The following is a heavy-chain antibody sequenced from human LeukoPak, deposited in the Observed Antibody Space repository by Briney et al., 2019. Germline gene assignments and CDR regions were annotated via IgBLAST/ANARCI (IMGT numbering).Heavy chain of an antibody. CDR2: IYSGDSDT. CDR3: ARHGGYCSSTSCYGGFVDY. CDR1: GYSFTSYW. D-gene: IGHD2-2*01. J-gene: IGHJ4*02. Sequence: GESLKISCKGSGYSFTSYWIGWVRQMPGKGLEWMGIIYSGDSDTRYSPSFQGQVTISADKSISTAYLQWSSLKASDTAMYYCARHGGYCSSTSCYGGFVDYWGQGTLVTVSS. V-gene: IGHV5-51*01.